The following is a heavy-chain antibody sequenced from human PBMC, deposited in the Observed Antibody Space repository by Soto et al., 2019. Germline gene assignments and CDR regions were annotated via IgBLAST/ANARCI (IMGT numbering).Heavy chain of an antibody. V-gene: IGHV3-33*01. CDR3: AISNYDNYYYYYGMDV. D-gene: IGHD3-3*01. Sequence: GGSLRLSCAASGFTFSSYGRHWVRQAPGKGLEWVAVIWYDGSNKYYADSVKGRFTISRDNSKNTLYLQMNSLRAEDTAVYYCAISNYDNYYYYYGMDVWGQGTTVTVSS. CDR1: GFTFSSYG. J-gene: IGHJ6*02. CDR2: IWYDGSNK.